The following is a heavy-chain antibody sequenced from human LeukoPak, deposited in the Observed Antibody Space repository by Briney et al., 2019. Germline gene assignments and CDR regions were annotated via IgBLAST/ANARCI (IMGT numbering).Heavy chain of an antibody. D-gene: IGHD6-13*01. V-gene: IGHV1-2*02. CDR3: AGGIAAAGLYYYYMDV. CDR1: GYTFTGYY. CDR2: INPNSGGT. Sequence: GASVKVSCKASGYTFTGYYMHLVRQAPGQGLEWMGWINPNSGGTNYAQKFQGRVTITTDESTSTAYMELSSLRSEDTAVYYCAGGIAAAGLYYYYMDVWGKGTTVTVSS. J-gene: IGHJ6*03.